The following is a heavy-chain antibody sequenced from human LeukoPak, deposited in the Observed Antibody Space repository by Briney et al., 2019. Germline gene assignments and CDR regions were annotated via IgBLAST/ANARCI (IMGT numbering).Heavy chain of an antibody. CDR3: ARHAGHSGRNLFAFDI. D-gene: IGHD1-26*01. Sequence: SEPLSLTCTVSGGSFSSSGCIGGWIRQSPGKGLEWIGSVYYSGSTYYNPSLKGRVTISVDTSKNQFSLRLNSVTATDTAVYYCARHAGHSGRNLFAFDIWGQGTMVTVSS. CDR1: GGSFSSSGCI. J-gene: IGHJ3*02. V-gene: IGHV4-39*01. CDR2: VYYSGST.